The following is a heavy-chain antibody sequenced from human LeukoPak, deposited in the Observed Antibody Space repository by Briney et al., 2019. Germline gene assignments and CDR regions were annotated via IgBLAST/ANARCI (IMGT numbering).Heavy chain of an antibody. CDR2: IYYSGST. CDR3: ARDHYIPYYYDSSGYRPYYYYGMDV. Sequence: PSETLSLTCTVSGGSISSGGYYWSWIRQHPGKGLEWIGYIYYSGSTYYNPSLKSRVTISVDMSKNQFSLKLSSVAAADTAVYYCARDHYIPYYYDSSGYRPYYYYGMDVWGQGTTVTVSS. V-gene: IGHV4-31*03. CDR1: GGSISSGGYY. J-gene: IGHJ6*02. D-gene: IGHD3-22*01.